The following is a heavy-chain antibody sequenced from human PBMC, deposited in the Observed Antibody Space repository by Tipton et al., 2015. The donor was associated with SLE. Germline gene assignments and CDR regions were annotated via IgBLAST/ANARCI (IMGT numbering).Heavy chain of an antibody. Sequence: TLSLTCTVSGGSIGSYYWSWIRQPPGKGLEWIGYIYYSGSTNYNPSLKSRVTISVDTSKNQFSLKLSSVTAADTAVYYCARGRRRDYYYYYYMDVWGKGTTVTVSS. J-gene: IGHJ6*03. CDR3: ARGRRRDYYYYYYMDV. V-gene: IGHV4-59*01. CDR1: GGSIGSYY. CDR2: IYYSGST.